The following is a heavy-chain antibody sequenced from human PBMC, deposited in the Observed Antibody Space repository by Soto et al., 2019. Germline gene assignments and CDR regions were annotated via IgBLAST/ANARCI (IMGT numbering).Heavy chain of an antibody. J-gene: IGHJ6*02. CDR1: GFTFSDYY. D-gene: IGHD6-13*01. Sequence: QVQLVESGGGLVKPGGSLRLSCVASGFTFSDYYMSWIRQAPGKGLEWVSYISNSGHAIYYADSVKGRFTVSRDNSNNSMSLPLDSLRADDTAIYYCARDARYASSSYGFDVWGQGTTVSVSS. CDR3: ARDARYASSSYGFDV. CDR2: ISNSGHAI. V-gene: IGHV3-11*01.